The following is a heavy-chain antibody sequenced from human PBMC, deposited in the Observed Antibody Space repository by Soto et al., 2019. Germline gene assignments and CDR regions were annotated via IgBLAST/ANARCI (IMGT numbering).Heavy chain of an antibody. J-gene: IGHJ4*02. Sequence: ASVKVSFKTSGYTFTGYYIHLLRDGPVQGLELMGWINPNGGGTNYALKFQGRVTMTRDMSISTAYMELSSLRSDDTAVYFCARDRVMYYYDTTGYYLEGHWGQGTLVTVSS. D-gene: IGHD3-22*01. CDR2: INPNGGGT. CDR1: GYTFTGYY. CDR3: ARDRVMYYYDTTGYYLEGH. V-gene: IGHV1-2*02.